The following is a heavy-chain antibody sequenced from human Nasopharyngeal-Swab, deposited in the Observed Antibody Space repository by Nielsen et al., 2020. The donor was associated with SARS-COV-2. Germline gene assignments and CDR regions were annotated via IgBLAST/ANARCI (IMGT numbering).Heavy chain of an antibody. CDR1: GFTFSSYG. D-gene: IGHD3-22*01. CDR3: AKDPKITMIVVVSYFDY. Sequence: GESLKISCAASGFTFSSYGMHWVRQARGKGLEWVAVISYDGSNKYYADSVKGRFTISRDNSKNTLYLQMNSLRAEDTAVYYCAKDPKITMIVVVSYFDYWGQGTLVTVSS. V-gene: IGHV3-30*18. CDR2: ISYDGSNK. J-gene: IGHJ4*02.